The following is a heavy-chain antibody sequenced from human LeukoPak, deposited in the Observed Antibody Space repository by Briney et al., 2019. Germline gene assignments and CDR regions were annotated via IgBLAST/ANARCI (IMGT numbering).Heavy chain of an antibody. CDR2: IYYSGST. V-gene: IGHV4-31*03. Sequence: SQTLSLTCTVSGGSISSGGYDWSWIRQHPGKGLEWIGYIYYSGSTYYNPSLKSRVTISVDTSKNQFSLKLSSVTAADTAVYYCAREPDFGGFFDWGQGTLVTVSS. CDR1: GGSISSGGYD. J-gene: IGHJ4*02. D-gene: IGHD3-16*01. CDR3: AREPDFGGFFD.